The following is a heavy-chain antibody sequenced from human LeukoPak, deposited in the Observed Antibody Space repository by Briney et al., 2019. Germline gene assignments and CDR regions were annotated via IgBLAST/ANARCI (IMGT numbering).Heavy chain of an antibody. V-gene: IGHV3-30*04. D-gene: IGHD3-16*01. CDR1: GFTFSSYA. J-gene: IGHJ4*02. CDR3: AKNPLWGSYSADYNYYFDY. Sequence: GGSLRLSCAASGFTFSSYAMHWVRQAPGKGLEWVAVISYDGSNKYYADSVKGRFTISRDNSKNTLYLQMNSLRAEDTAVYYCAKNPLWGSYSADYNYYFDYWGQGTLVTVSS. CDR2: ISYDGSNK.